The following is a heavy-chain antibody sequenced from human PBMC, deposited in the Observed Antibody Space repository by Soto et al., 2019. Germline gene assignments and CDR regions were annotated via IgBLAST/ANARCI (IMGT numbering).Heavy chain of an antibody. J-gene: IGHJ6*02. D-gene: IGHD3-3*01. CDR2: IYYSGST. Sequence: PSETLSLTCTVSGGSISSYYWIWIRQPPGKGLEWIGYIYYSGSTNYNPSLKSRVTISVDTSKNQFSLKLSSVTAADTAVYYCARAGGDYDFWSGYYEDYYYYGMDVWGQGTTVTVSS. V-gene: IGHV4-59*01. CDR1: GGSISSYY. CDR3: ARAGGDYDFWSGYYEDYYYYGMDV.